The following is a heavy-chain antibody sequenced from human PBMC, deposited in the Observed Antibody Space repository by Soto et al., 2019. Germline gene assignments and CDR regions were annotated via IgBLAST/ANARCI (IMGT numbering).Heavy chain of an antibody. V-gene: IGHV1-69*01. J-gene: IGHJ6*02. D-gene: IGHD2-2*02. CDR2: IIPIFGTA. CDR1: GGTFSSYA. Sequence: QVQLVQSGAEVKKPGSSVKVSCKASGGTFSSYAISWVRQAPGQGLEWMGGIIPIFGTANYAQKFQGRVTITADESTSTAYMELSSLRSEDTAVYYCARPWGCSSTSCYTGSDYYYYYGMDVWGQGTTVTVSS. CDR3: ARPWGCSSTSCYTGSDYYYYYGMDV.